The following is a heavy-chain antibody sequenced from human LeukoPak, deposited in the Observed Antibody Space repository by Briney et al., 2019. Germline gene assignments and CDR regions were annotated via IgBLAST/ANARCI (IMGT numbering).Heavy chain of an antibody. J-gene: IGHJ4*02. CDR3: ARNSRTDFDY. CDR2: INSDGTST. Sequence: PGGSLRLSCAASGFTLSSIWMHWVRRGPGKGLVWVSRINSDGTSTIYADSVKGRFTISRDNAKNTLSLQMDSLRAEDTAVYYCARNSRTDFDYWGQGTLVTVSS. V-gene: IGHV3-74*01. CDR1: GFTLSSIW. D-gene: IGHD3/OR15-3a*01.